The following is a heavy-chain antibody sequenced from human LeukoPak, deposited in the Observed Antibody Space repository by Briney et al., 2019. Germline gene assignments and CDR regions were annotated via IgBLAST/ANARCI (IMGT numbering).Heavy chain of an antibody. D-gene: IGHD3-22*01. CDR2: ISYDGSNK. Sequence: GGSLRLSCAASGFTFSSYGMHWVRQAPGKGLEGVAVISYDGSNKYYADSVKGRFTISRDNSKNTLYLQMNSLRAEDTAVYYCAKVSSEDSSGSTRHFDYWGQGTLVTVSS. V-gene: IGHV3-30*18. J-gene: IGHJ4*02. CDR1: GFTFSSYG. CDR3: AKVSSEDSSGSTRHFDY.